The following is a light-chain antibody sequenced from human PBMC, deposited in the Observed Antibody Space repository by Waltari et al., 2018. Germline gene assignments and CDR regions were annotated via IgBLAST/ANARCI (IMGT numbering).Light chain of an antibody. CDR2: DAS. J-gene: IGKJ5*01. CDR1: QSVSSY. CDR3: QQRSKWPPSIT. V-gene: IGKV3-11*01. Sequence: EIVLTQSPATLSLSPGERATLSCRACQSVSSYLAWYQQKPGQAPRLLIYDASNRATGIPARFSGSGSGTDFTLSISSLEPEDFAVYYCQQRSKWPPSITFGQGTRLEIK.